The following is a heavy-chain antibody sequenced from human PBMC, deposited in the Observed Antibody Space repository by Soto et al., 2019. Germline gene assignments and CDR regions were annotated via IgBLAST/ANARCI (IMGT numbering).Heavy chain of an antibody. CDR1: GFTFGDYA. CDR3: TRGVLGGAAAVAY. Sequence: RLSCTASGFTFGDYAMSWFRQAPGKGLEWVGFIRSKAYGGTTEYAASVKGRFTISRDDSKSIAYLQMNSLKTEDTAVYYCTRGVLGGAAAVAYWGQGTLVTVPS. J-gene: IGHJ4*02. CDR2: IRSKAYGGTT. V-gene: IGHV3-49*03. D-gene: IGHD6-13*01.